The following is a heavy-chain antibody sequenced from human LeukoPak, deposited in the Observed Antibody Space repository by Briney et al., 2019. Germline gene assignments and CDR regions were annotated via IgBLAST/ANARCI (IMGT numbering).Heavy chain of an antibody. CDR2: IYYSGST. V-gene: IGHV4-39*01. J-gene: IGHJ4*02. CDR3: ARGDYDSSGSIGY. CDR1: GGSISSSSYY. Sequence: PSETLSLTCTVSGGSISSSSYYLGWIRQPPGKGLEWIGSIYYSGSTYYNPSLKSRVTISVDTSKNQFSLKLSSVTAADTAVYYCARGDYDSSGSIGYWGQGTLVTVSS. D-gene: IGHD3-22*01.